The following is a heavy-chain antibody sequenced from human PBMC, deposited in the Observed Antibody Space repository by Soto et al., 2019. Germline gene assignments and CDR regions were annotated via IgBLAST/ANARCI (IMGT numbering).Heavy chain of an antibody. J-gene: IGHJ6*02. V-gene: IGHV4-34*01. Sequence: SETLSLTCAVYGGSFSGYYWGWIRQPPGKGLEWIGEINHSGSTNYNPSLKSRVTISVDTSENQFSLKLSSVTAADTAVYYCARIVVVPAAMRGYGMDVWGQGTTVTVSS. D-gene: IGHD2-2*01. CDR1: GGSFSGYY. CDR2: INHSGST. CDR3: ARIVVVPAAMRGYGMDV.